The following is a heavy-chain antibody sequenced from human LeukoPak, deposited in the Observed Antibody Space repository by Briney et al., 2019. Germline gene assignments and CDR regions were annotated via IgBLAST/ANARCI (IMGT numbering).Heavy chain of an antibody. CDR2: IYSGGYT. J-gene: IGHJ3*02. CDR3: ARLGGSGSHAFDI. CDR1: LFTVSSNY. Sequence: GGSLRLSRAASLFTVSSNYMSGVRQAPSKGLEWVLVIYSGGYTYHADSVKGRFTISRDNSKNTLCLQMNSLRAEDTAIYYCARLGGSGSHAFDIWGQGTMVTVSS. D-gene: IGHD3-10*01. V-gene: IGHV3-66*01.